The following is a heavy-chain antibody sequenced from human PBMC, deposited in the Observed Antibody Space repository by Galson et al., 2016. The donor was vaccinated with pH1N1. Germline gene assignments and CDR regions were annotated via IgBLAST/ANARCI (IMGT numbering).Heavy chain of an antibody. J-gene: IGHJ6*03. Sequence: QSGAEVKKPGESLKISCKGSGYSFTSYWIGWVRQMPGKGLEWMGIIFPGDSDTRYSPSFPGQVTISADKSISTAYLQWNSLRASDTAMYYCARSPADPCYSYYYMDVWGKGTTVSVSS. CDR3: ARSPADPCYSYYYMDV. V-gene: IGHV5-51*03. CDR2: IFPGDSDT. D-gene: IGHD2-21*01. CDR1: GYSFTSYW.